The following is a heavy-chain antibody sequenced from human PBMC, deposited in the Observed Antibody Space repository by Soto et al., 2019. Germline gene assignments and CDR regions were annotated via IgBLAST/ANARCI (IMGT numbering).Heavy chain of an antibody. CDR2: IYYSGST. J-gene: IGHJ6*02. Sequence: SETLSLTCTASGGSISSGDYYWSWIRQPPGKGLEWIGHIYYSGSTYYNPSLKSRVTISVDTSKNQFSLKLSSVTAADTAVYYCARAHDYYYYYGMDVWGQGTTVTVSS. V-gene: IGHV4-30-4*01. CDR3: ARAHDYYYYYGMDV. CDR1: GGSISSGDYY.